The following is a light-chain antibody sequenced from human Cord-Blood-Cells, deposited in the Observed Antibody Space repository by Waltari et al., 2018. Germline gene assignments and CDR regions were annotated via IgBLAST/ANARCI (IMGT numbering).Light chain of an antibody. Sequence: QSALTQPASVSGSPAQPLTISCTAPSSHVGGYNSVSWYQQHPGKAPKLMLYDVSNRPSGVSNRFSGSKSGNTASLTISGLQAEDEADYYCSSYTSSSTYVFGTGTKVTVL. CDR1: SSHVGGYNS. J-gene: IGLJ1*01. V-gene: IGLV2-14*01. CDR2: DVS. CDR3: SSYTSSSTYV.